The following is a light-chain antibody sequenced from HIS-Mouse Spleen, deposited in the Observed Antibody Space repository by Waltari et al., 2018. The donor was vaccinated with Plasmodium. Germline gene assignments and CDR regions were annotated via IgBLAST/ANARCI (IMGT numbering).Light chain of an antibody. J-gene: IGKJ3*01. CDR2: GAS. V-gene: IGKV3-15*01. CDR1: QSVSSN. CDR3: QQYNNWSFT. Sequence: EIVMTQSPATLSVSPGERATLSCRASQSVSSNLACYQQKPGQAPRLLIYGASTRATGIPARFSGSGSGIEFTLTISSLQSEYFAVYYCQQYNNWSFTFGPGTKVDIK.